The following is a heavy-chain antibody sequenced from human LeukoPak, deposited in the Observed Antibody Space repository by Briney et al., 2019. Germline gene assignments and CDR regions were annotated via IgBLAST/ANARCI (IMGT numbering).Heavy chain of an antibody. CDR2: ISGSGGST. D-gene: IGHD3-22*01. CDR3: AKGDYYDSSGYPVDFDY. J-gene: IGHJ4*02. V-gene: IGHV3-23*01. CDR1: GFTLSSYA. Sequence: GGSLRLSCAASGFTLSSYAMSWVRQAPGKRLEWVSAISGSGGSTYYADSVKGRFTISRDNSKNTLYLQMNSLRAEDTAVYYCAKGDYYDSSGYPVDFDYWGQGTLVTVSS.